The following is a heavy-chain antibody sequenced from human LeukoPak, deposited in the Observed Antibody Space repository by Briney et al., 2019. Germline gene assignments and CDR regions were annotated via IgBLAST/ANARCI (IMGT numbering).Heavy chain of an antibody. Sequence: GGSLRLSCAASGFTFSNAWMSWVRQAPGKGLEWVGRIKSKTDGGTTDYAAPVKGRFTISRDDSKNTLYLQMNSLKTEDTAVYYCTTRYCSGGSCSAPETDAFDIWGQGTMVTVSS. V-gene: IGHV3-15*01. CDR3: TTRYCSGGSCSAPETDAFDI. D-gene: IGHD2-15*01. CDR2: IKSKTDGGTT. J-gene: IGHJ3*02. CDR1: GFTFSNAW.